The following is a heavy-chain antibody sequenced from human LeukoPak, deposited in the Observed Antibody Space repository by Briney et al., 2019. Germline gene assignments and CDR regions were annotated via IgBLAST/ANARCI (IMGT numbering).Heavy chain of an antibody. CDR1: GFTLSSYG. CDR2: ISSRSTSI. Sequence: GGSLRLSCAASGFTLSSYGMNWVRQAPGKGLEWVSYISSRSTSIYYADSVKGRFTISRDNANNSLYLQMNSLRAEDTAVYYCARGYSYGHFDYWGQGTLVTVSS. J-gene: IGHJ4*02. CDR3: ARGYSYGHFDY. D-gene: IGHD5-18*01. V-gene: IGHV3-48*01.